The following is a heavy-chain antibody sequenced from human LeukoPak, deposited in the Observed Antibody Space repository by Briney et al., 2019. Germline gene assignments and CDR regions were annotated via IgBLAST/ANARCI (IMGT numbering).Heavy chain of an antibody. CDR2: IYTSGRT. V-gene: IGHV4-4*09. J-gene: IGHJ4*02. D-gene: IGHD2-15*01. CDR3: SVAGS. CDR1: GDSVSSKS. Sequence: SETLSLTCTVTVSGDSVSSKSWSWIRQPPGKGLEWIGYIYTSGRTSYKPSHRSRVTISVDTSKNQFSLTLSSVTAADTAVYYCSVAGSWGQGTLVTVSS.